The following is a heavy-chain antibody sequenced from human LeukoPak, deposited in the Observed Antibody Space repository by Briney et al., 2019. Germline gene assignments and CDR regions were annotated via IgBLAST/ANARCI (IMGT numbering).Heavy chain of an antibody. Sequence: GGSLRLSCAASGFTVSSNYMSWVRQAPGKGLEWVSVIYSGGSTYYADSVKGRFTISRDNSKNTLYLQMNSLRAEDTAVYYCARGSSMSSVYGMDVWGQGTTVTVSS. J-gene: IGHJ6*02. V-gene: IGHV3-66*01. CDR1: GFTVSSNY. D-gene: IGHD6-25*01. CDR3: ARGSSMSSVYGMDV. CDR2: IYSGGST.